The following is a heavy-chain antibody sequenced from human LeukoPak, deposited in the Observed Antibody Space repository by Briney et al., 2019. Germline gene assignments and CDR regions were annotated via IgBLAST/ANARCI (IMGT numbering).Heavy chain of an antibody. CDR3: AQRGCSGYYYGLDV. CDR2: INPNSGGT. J-gene: IGHJ6*02. Sequence: ASVKVSCKASGYTFTGFYIHWVRQAPGQGLEWMGRINPNSGGTNYAQKFQGRVTMTRDTSISTAYMELSRLRSDDTAIYYCAQRGCSGYYYGLDVWGQGTTVTVSS. D-gene: IGHD5-12*01. CDR1: GYTFTGFY. V-gene: IGHV1-2*06.